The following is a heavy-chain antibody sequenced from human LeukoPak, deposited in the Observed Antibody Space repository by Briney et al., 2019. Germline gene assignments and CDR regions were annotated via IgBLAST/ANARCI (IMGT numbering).Heavy chain of an antibody. Sequence: SETLSLTCTVSGGSISSYYWSWIRQPPGKGLEWIGYIYYSGSTNYNPSLKSRVTISVDTSKNQFSLKLSSVTAADTAVYYCARSIMRYYYYYMDVWGKGTTVTVSS. J-gene: IGHJ6*03. V-gene: IGHV4-59*01. D-gene: IGHD2-8*01. CDR1: GGSISSYY. CDR2: IYYSGST. CDR3: ARSIMRYYYYYMDV.